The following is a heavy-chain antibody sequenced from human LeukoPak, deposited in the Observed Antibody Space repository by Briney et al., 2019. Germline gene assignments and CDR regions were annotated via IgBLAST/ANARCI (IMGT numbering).Heavy chain of an antibody. CDR3: ARNPDYGAYDAFDI. Sequence: PGGSLRLSCAASGFTFSSYSLNWVRQAPGKGLEWVSYISSSSSTIYYADSVKGRFTISRDNAKNSLYLQMNSLRAEDTAVYYCARNPDYGAYDAFDIWGQGTMVTVSS. CDR2: ISSSSSTI. V-gene: IGHV3-48*01. J-gene: IGHJ3*02. D-gene: IGHD4-17*01. CDR1: GFTFSSYS.